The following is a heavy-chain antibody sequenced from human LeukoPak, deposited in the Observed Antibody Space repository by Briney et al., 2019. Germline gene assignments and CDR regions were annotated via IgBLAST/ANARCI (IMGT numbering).Heavy chain of an antibody. CDR3: ARTIVVVPAAIWTTRLTGSYRVDNWFDP. CDR1: GGSFSGYY. D-gene: IGHD2-2*02. V-gene: IGHV4-34*01. CDR2: INHGGST. Sequence: SETLSLTCAVYGGSFSGYYWSWIRQPPGKGLEWIGEINHGGSTNYNPPLKSRVTISVDTSKNQFSLKLSSVTAADTAVYYCARTIVVVPAAIWTTRLTGSYRVDNWFDPWGQGTLVTVSS. J-gene: IGHJ5*02.